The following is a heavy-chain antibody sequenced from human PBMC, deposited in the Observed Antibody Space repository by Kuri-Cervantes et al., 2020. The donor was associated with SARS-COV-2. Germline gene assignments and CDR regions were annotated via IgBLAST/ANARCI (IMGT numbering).Heavy chain of an antibody. V-gene: IGHV3-21*01. D-gene: IGHD3-22*01. Sequence: GGSLRLSCAASGFTFSSYSVNWVRQAPGKGLEWVSSISSSSSYIYYADSVKGRFTISRDNAKNSLYLQMNSLRAEDTAVYYCARDSIVVNAFDIWGQGTMVTVSS. CDR1: GFTFSSYS. J-gene: IGHJ3*02. CDR2: ISSSSSYI. CDR3: ARDSIVVNAFDI.